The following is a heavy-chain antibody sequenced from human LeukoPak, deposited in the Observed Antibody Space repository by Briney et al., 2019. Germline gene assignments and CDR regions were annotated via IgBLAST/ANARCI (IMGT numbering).Heavy chain of an antibody. Sequence: PSETLSLTCAVYGGSFSGYDWSWIRQPPGKGLEWIGEINHGGSTNYNPSLKSLVTRSVDTSKSQFLLKHSPVTAAATAVYYCAKGFNDILSGYYYSDYWGQGTLVTVSS. CDR3: AKGFNDILSGYYYSDY. D-gene: IGHD3-9*01. V-gene: IGHV4-34*01. J-gene: IGHJ4*02. CDR2: INHGGST. CDR1: GGSFSGYD.